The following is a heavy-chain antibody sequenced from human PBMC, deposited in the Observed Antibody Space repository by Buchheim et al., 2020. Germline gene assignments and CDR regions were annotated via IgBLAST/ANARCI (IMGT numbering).Heavy chain of an antibody. CDR1: GFTFSSHA. J-gene: IGHJ4*02. Sequence: QVQLVESGGGVVQPGRSLKLSCAASGFTFSSHAMHWVRQAPGKGLEWVAVISYDGSNKYYADSVKGRFTISRDNSKNTLYLQMNSLRPEDTAVYYCARGALVGATGSFDYWGQGTL. CDR3: ARGALVGATGSFDY. CDR2: ISYDGSNK. D-gene: IGHD1-26*01. V-gene: IGHV3-30*04.